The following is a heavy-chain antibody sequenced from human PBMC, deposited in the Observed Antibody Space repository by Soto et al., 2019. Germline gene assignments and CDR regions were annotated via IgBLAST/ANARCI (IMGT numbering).Heavy chain of an antibody. Sequence: EVQLVESGGGLVQPGGSLMLSCAASGFTFSSYWMHWVRPAPGKGLVWVSRINSDGSSTSYADSVKGRFTISRDNAKNTLYLQMKGLRTEDTAVYYCARVALGGGYYPDSFDIWGQGTMVTVSS. D-gene: IGHD3-22*01. V-gene: IGHV3-74*01. CDR1: GFTFSSYW. CDR3: ARVALGGGYYPDSFDI. J-gene: IGHJ3*02. CDR2: INSDGSST.